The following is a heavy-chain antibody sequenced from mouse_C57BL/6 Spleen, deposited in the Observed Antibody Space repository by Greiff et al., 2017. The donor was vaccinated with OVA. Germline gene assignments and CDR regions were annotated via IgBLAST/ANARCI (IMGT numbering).Heavy chain of an antibody. CDR3: AEYYGSRIWDWYFDV. D-gene: IGHD1-1*01. CDR2: IDPANGNT. V-gene: IGHV14-3*01. Sequence: EVKLVESVAELVRPGASVKLSCTASGFNIKNTYMHWVKQRPEQGLEWIGRIDPANGNTKYAPKFQGKATITADTSSNTAYLQLSSLTSDDTAIYYCAEYYGSRIWDWYFDVWGTGTTVTVSS. J-gene: IGHJ1*03. CDR1: GFNIKNTY.